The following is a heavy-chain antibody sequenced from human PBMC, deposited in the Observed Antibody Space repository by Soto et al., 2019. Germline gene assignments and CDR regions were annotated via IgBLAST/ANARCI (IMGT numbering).Heavy chain of an antibody. CDR2: IYYSGST. D-gene: IGHD2-15*01. CDR1: GGSISSSRYL. Sequence: LSLTCTVSGGSISSSRYLWDWIRQSPGKGLEWIANIYYSGSTDYNPSLKSRVTISVDTSKNQFSLKLTSVTAADTAVYYCARQAGGGRHYYGMDVWGQGTTVTVSS. V-gene: IGHV4-39*01. CDR3: ARQAGGGRHYYGMDV. J-gene: IGHJ6*02.